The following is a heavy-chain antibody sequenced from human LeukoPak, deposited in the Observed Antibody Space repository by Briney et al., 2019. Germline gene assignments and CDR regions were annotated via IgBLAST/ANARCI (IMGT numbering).Heavy chain of an antibody. Sequence: PSETLSLTCTVSGSSISSSTYYWGWIRQPPGKGLEWIGSIYYSGSTYYNPSLKSRVTISVDTSKNQFSLKLSSVTAADTAVYYCARVNPVFLAGHPRRADAFDIWGQGTMVTVSS. V-gene: IGHV4-39*01. CDR2: IYYSGST. CDR3: ARVNPVFLAGHPRRADAFDI. CDR1: GSSISSSTYY. D-gene: IGHD1-14*01. J-gene: IGHJ3*02.